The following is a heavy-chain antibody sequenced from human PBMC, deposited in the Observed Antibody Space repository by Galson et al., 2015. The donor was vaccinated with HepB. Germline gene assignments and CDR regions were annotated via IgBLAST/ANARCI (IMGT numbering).Heavy chain of an antibody. Sequence: SLRLSCAASGFIFSDYGMHWVRQAPGKGQEWVAVISYDGNTKFYADSVKGRFTISRDGSKSTLYLQMDSLRAEDTAVYYCAKDLALTASYYYLGMDVWGQGTTVTVSS. D-gene: IGHD2-21*02. V-gene: IGHV3-30*18. CDR2: ISYDGNTK. J-gene: IGHJ6*02. CDR3: AKDLALTASYYYLGMDV. CDR1: GFIFSDYG.